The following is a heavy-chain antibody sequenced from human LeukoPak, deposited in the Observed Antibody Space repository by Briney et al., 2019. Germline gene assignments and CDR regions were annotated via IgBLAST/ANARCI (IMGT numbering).Heavy chain of an antibody. Sequence: ASVKVSCKASGYTFTSYGISWVRQAPGQGLEWMGWISAYNGNTNYAQKLQGRVTMTTDTSTSTAYMELSSLRSEDTAVYYCARGVSVTTVTTYGYWGQGTLVTVSS. V-gene: IGHV1-18*01. CDR2: ISAYNGNT. J-gene: IGHJ4*02. D-gene: IGHD4-17*01. CDR1: GYTFTSYG. CDR3: ARGVSVTTVTTYGY.